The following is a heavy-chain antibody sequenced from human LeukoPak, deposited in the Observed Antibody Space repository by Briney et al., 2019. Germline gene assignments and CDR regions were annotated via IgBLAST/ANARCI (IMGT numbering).Heavy chain of an antibody. Sequence: LRLSCAASGFTFSSYSMSWIRQHPGKGLEWIGYIYYSGSTYYNPSLKSRVTISVDTSKNQFSLKLSSVTAADTAVYYCARTPSSGVKYFQHWGQGTLVTVSS. CDR1: GFTFSSYS. V-gene: IGHV4-31*02. CDR2: IYYSGST. D-gene: IGHD3-22*01. CDR3: ARTPSSGVKYFQH. J-gene: IGHJ1*01.